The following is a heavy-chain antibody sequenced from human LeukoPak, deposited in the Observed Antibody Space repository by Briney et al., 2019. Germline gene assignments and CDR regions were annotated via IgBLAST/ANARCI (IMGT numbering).Heavy chain of an antibody. CDR3: ARGVEGDSSGYYYNGFDI. D-gene: IGHD3-22*01. CDR2: IYYSGST. Sequence: PSETLSLTCTVSGGSISSYYWSWIRQPPGKGLEWIGYIYYSGSTNYNPSLKSRVTISVDTSKNQFSLKLSSVTAADTAVYYCARGVEGDSSGYYYNGFDIWGRGTMVTVSS. V-gene: IGHV4-59*08. J-gene: IGHJ3*02. CDR1: GGSISSYY.